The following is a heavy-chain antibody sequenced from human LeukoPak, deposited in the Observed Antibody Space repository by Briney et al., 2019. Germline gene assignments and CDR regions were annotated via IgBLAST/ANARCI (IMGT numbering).Heavy chain of an antibody. J-gene: IGHJ4*02. Sequence: SETLSLTCAVYGGSFSGYYWSWIRQPPGKGLEWIGEINHSGSTNYNPSLKSRVTISVDTSKNQFSLELSSVTAADTAVYYCARLRTYYYDSSGYYYPYWGQGTLVTVSS. CDR3: ARLRTYYYDSSGYYYPY. CDR1: GGSFSGYY. CDR2: INHSGST. V-gene: IGHV4-34*01. D-gene: IGHD3-22*01.